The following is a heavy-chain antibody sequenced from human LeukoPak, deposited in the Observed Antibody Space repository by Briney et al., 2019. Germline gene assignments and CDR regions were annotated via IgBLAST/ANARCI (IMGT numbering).Heavy chain of an antibody. Sequence: ASVKVSCKASGYTFTSYGISWVRQAPGQGLEWMGWMNPNSGNTGYAQKFQGRVTMTRNTSISTAYMELSSLRSEDTAVYYCARGRLMVRGVIITRHWFDPWGQGTLVTVSS. D-gene: IGHD3-10*01. CDR3: ARGRLMVRGVIITRHWFDP. CDR1: GYTFTSYG. V-gene: IGHV1-8*02. J-gene: IGHJ5*02. CDR2: MNPNSGNT.